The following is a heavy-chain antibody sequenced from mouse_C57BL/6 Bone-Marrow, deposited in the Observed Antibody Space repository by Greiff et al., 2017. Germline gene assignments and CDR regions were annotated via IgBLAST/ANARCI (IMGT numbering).Heavy chain of an antibody. D-gene: IGHD3-2*02. V-gene: IGHV1-42*01. J-gene: IGHJ2*01. CDR3: ARLETAHAYYFDY. CDR2: INPSTGGT. Sequence: EVQLQESGPELVKPGASVKISCKASGYSFTGYYMNWVKQSPEKSLEWIGEINPSTGGTTYNQKFKAKATLTVDKSSSTAYMQLTSLTSEDSAVYYCARLETAHAYYFDYWCQGTTLTVSS. CDR1: GYSFTGYY.